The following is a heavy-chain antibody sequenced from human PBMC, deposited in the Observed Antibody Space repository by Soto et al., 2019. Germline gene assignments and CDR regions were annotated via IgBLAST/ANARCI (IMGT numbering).Heavy chain of an antibody. Sequence: XETLSVTCAFSGYSISSGYYWGWIRQPPGKGLEWIGSIYHSGSTYYNPSLKSRVTISVDTSKNQFSLKLSSVTAADTAVYYCARDRGYSSSSYWFDPWGQGTLVTVSS. CDR2: IYHSGST. J-gene: IGHJ5*02. CDR3: ARDRGYSSSSYWFDP. CDR1: GYSISSGYY. V-gene: IGHV4-38-2*02. D-gene: IGHD6-6*01.